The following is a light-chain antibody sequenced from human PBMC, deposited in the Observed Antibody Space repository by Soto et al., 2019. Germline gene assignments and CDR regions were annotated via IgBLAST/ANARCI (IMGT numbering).Light chain of an antibody. Sequence: DMEMPQSPSTRSASVGDRGTLTCRASQSISSWLAWYQQKKGKPPKLLIYDASSLESGVPSRFSGSGSGTEFTLTISRLQPDDFETYYCQQYNSYSRTFGQGTKVDIK. V-gene: IGKV1-5*01. CDR3: QQYNSYSRT. CDR1: QSISSW. J-gene: IGKJ1*01. CDR2: DAS.